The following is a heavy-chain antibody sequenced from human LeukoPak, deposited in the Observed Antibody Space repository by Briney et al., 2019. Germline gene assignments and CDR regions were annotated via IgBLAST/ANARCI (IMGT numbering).Heavy chain of an antibody. CDR1: GGPISNYQ. Sequence: SETLSLTCTLSGGPISNYQWSWLRQPPGKGLEWIGNIYYSGTANYNPSLKSRVIISVDTSKNQFSLKLSPVTAADTAVYYCARVGVDDSGNIIKYFFDYWGQGTLVTVSS. CDR2: IYYSGTA. CDR3: ARVGVDDSGNIIKYFFDY. D-gene: IGHD4-23*01. V-gene: IGHV4-59*01. J-gene: IGHJ4*02.